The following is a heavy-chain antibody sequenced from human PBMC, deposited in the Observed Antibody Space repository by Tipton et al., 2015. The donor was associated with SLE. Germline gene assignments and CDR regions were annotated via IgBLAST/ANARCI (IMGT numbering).Heavy chain of an antibody. CDR2: FYYSGST. CDR3: ARGGTVFGVVLNWFDP. D-gene: IGHD3-3*01. Sequence: TLSLTCTVSGGSMSTYYWNWIRQFPGKGLEWIGYFYYSGSTNYNPSLKSRVTISLDKSKNQFSLKLSPVTAADTAVYYCARGGTVFGVVLNWFDPWGQGTLVTVSS. V-gene: IGHV4-59*01. J-gene: IGHJ5*02. CDR1: GGSMSTYY.